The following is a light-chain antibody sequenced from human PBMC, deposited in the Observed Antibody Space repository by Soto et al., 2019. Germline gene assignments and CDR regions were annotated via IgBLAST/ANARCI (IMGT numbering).Light chain of an antibody. Sequence: DIVMTQSPDSLAVSLGERATINCKSSQSVLFSSNNKNYLAWYQKKPGQPPKLLIYWASTRESGVPDRFGGSGSGTDFTLTISSLQAEDVAVYYCQQYYTALWTFGQGTKLEIK. V-gene: IGKV4-1*01. CDR1: QSVLFSSNNKNY. CDR3: QQYYTALWT. CDR2: WAS. J-gene: IGKJ2*02.